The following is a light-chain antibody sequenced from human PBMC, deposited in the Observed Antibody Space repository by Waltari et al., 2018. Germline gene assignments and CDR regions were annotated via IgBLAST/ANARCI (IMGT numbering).Light chain of an antibody. CDR2: DAS. Sequence: EIVLTQSPATLSLSPGERATLSCRASQSVSSYLAWYQQKPGQAPRLLIYDASNRATDIPARFRGSGSGTDFTLTISSLEPEDFAVYYCQQRSNWPPLTFGGGTKVEIK. J-gene: IGKJ4*01. CDR1: QSVSSY. V-gene: IGKV3-11*01. CDR3: QQRSNWPPLT.